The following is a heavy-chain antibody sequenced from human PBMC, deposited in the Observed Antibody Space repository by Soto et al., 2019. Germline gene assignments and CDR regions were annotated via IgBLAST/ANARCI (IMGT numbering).Heavy chain of an antibody. D-gene: IGHD2-2*01. CDR1: GGSISTNNW. Sequence: QVHLQESGPGLVNASGTLSLTCGVSGGSISTNNWWSWVRQTPGQGLEWIAEVYHSGSTNYNPSLKSRHTISVDQSKNQLSLRLTSVTAADSAVYYCARAKLCNSLSCPHSFDTWGQGTLVSVSS. CDR2: VYHSGST. CDR3: ARAKLCNSLSCPHSFDT. V-gene: IGHV4-4*02. J-gene: IGHJ4*02.